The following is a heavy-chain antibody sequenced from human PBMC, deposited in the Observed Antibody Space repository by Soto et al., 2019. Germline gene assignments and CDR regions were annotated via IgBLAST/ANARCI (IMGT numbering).Heavy chain of an antibody. CDR1: GGSIVSSSHY. CDR2: VYFSGTT. J-gene: IGHJ5*02. V-gene: IGHV4-39*01. CDR3: SRQEAGGDTLKWFDP. D-gene: IGHD3-10*01. Sequence: QLQLQESGPGLVKASETLSLTCTVSGGSIVSSSHYWVWIRQPPGKGLAWIGSVYFSGTTYRNPSLTSRLTIAVDTSKKQFSLKLSSVTAADTAMYYGSRQEAGGDTLKWFDPWGQGPLGTVSS.